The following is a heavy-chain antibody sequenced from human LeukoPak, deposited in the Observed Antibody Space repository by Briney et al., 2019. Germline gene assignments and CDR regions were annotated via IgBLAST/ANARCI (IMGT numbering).Heavy chain of an antibody. CDR3: ATRGRDGYNANYYGMDV. V-gene: IGHV3-23*01. J-gene: IGHJ6*02. D-gene: IGHD5-24*01. Sequence: GGSLRLPCATSEFTFSTYPMSWVRQAPGKGPEWVSAISGSGGATFYADSVKGRFTISRDNSKNTLYLQMNSLRAEDTAVYYCATRGRDGYNANYYGMDVWGQGTTVTVPS. CDR2: ISGSGGAT. CDR1: EFTFSTYP.